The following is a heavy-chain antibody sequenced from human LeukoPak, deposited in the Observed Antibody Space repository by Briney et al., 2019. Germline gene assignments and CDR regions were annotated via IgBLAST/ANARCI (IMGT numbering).Heavy chain of an antibody. V-gene: IGHV3-23*01. J-gene: IGHJ4*02. D-gene: IGHD3-16*01. Sequence: GGSLRLSCAASGFSFGIHAMTWVRQAPGKGPEWVATIGGPAETFYADSVKGRFIISRDNSRNSLYLQMNSLRAEDSALYYCAKDWTSHNGVYDCLDFWGQGTQVTVSS. CDR1: GFSFGIHA. CDR3: AKDWTSHNGVYDCLDF. CDR2: IGGPAET.